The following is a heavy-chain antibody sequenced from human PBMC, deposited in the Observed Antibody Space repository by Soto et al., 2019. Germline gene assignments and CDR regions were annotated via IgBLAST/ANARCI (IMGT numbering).Heavy chain of an antibody. D-gene: IGHD6-13*01. J-gene: IGHJ4*02. V-gene: IGHV1-18*01. Sequence: ASVKVSCKASGYTFTSYGISWVRQAPGQGLEWMGWISAYNGNTNYAQKLQGRVTMTTDTSTSTAYMELRSLRSDDTAVYYCARDRGVAWAAAGTLSLDYWGQGTLVTVSS. CDR2: ISAYNGNT. CDR1: GYTFTSYG. CDR3: ARDRGVAWAAAGTLSLDY.